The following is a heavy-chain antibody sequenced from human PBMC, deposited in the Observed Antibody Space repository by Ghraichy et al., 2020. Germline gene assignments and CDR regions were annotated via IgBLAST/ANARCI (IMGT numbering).Heavy chain of an antibody. V-gene: IGHV4-34*01. CDR3: ARRGRKGWLQLRWD. D-gene: IGHD5-24*01. CDR2: INHSGST. J-gene: IGHJ4*02. Sequence: SETLSLTCAVYGGSFSGYYWSWIRQPPGKGLEWIGEINHSGSTNYNPSLKSRVTISVDTSKNQFSLKLSSVTAADTAVYYCARRGRKGWLQLRWDWGQGTLVTVSS. CDR1: GGSFSGYY.